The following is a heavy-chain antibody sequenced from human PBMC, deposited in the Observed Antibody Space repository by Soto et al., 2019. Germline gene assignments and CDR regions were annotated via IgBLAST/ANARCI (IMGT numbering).Heavy chain of an antibody. CDR3: ARVPRYDFWSGFDY. CDR1: GFTVSSDY. Sequence: GGSLRLSCAASGFTVSSDYMSWVRQAPGKGLEWVSVIYTGGSTYYADSVKGRFTFSRDNSKNTLYLQMNSLRAEDTAVYYCARVPRYDFWSGFDYWGQGTAVTVSA. J-gene: IGHJ4*02. CDR2: IYTGGST. V-gene: IGHV3-53*01. D-gene: IGHD3-3*01.